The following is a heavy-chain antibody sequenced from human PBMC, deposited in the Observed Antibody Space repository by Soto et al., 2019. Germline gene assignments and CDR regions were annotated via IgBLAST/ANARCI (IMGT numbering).Heavy chain of an antibody. CDR1: GYTFTGYY. D-gene: IGHD2-15*01. J-gene: IGHJ4*02. CDR3: ARELYCSGGSCYFFDY. CDR2: INPNSGGT. V-gene: IGHV1-2*04. Sequence: ASVKVSCKASGYTFTGYYMHWVRQAPGQGLEWMGWINPNSGGTNYAQKFQGWVTMTRDTSISTAYVELSRLRSDDTAVYYCARELYCSGGSCYFFDYWGQGTLVTVSS.